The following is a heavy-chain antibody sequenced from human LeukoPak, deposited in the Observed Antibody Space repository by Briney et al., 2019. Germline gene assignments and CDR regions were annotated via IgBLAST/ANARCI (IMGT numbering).Heavy chain of an antibody. J-gene: IGHJ4*02. V-gene: IGHV3-30*02. CDR3: AKDDAVVITTAFDY. CDR2: IRYDGSNK. D-gene: IGHD3-22*01. Sequence: GGSLRLSCAASGFTFSSYGMYGVRQAPGKGLEWVAFIRYDGSNKYYADSVKGRFTISRDNSKNTLYLQMNSLRAEYTAVYYCAKDDAVVITTAFDYWGQGTLVTVSS. CDR1: GFTFSSYG.